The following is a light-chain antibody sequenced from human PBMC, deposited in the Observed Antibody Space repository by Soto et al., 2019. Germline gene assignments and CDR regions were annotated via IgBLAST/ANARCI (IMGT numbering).Light chain of an antibody. Sequence: DVVMTQSPLSLPVTLGQPASISCRSSQSLVYSDGNTFLNWFQQRPCQYPRRLIYEVSNRDSGVPDSFSGSGSGTDFTLPICRLEAEDFGIYYFLHGTHSPRTFGQGTKLEI. V-gene: IGKV2-30*01. CDR1: QSLVYSDGNTF. J-gene: IGKJ1*01. CDR3: LHGTHSPRT. CDR2: EVS.